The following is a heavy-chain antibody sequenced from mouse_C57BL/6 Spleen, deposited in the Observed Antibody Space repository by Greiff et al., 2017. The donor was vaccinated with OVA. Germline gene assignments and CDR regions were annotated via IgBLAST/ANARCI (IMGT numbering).Heavy chain of an antibody. J-gene: IGHJ2*01. CDR1: GYTFTGYW. D-gene: IGHD2-4*01. V-gene: IGHV1-9*01. CDR3: ARRNYYDYDGDYFDY. CDR2: ILPGSGST. Sequence: LMKPGASVKLSCKATGYTFTGYWIEWVKQRPGHGLEWIGEILPGSGSTNYNEKFKGKATFTADTSSNTAYMQLSSLTTEDSAIYYCARRNYYDYDGDYFDYWGQGTTLTVSS.